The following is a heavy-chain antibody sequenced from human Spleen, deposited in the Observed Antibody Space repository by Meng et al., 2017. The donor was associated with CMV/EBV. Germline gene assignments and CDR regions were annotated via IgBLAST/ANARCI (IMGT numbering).Heavy chain of an antibody. CDR3: AKAVIVPGRAFGFDS. CDR1: GFAFSAFA. CDR2: IIGGGRP. D-gene: IGHD1-26*01. J-gene: IGHJ4*02. V-gene: IGHV3-23*01. Sequence: GESLKISCAASGFAFSAFAMSWVRQAPGKGLEWVSSIIGGGRPYYADSVKGRFTISRDDSKNTLYLQMNSLRVEDTAVYFCAKAVIVPGRAFGFDSWGQGTLVTVSS.